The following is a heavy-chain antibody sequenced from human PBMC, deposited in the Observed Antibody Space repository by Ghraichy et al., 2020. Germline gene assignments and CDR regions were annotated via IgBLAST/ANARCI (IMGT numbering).Heavy chain of an antibody. J-gene: IGHJ5*02. CDR3: ARVGDYGDYGGFDP. CDR1: GGSISDYY. Sequence: SETLSLTCTVSGGSISDYYWSWIRQPPGKGLQWIGYIYYSGSTKYNPSLKTRVTISLDTSKNQFSLKLTSVTAADTAVYYCARVGDYGDYGGFDPWGQGTLVTVSS. CDR2: IYYSGST. V-gene: IGHV4-59*01. D-gene: IGHD4-17*01.